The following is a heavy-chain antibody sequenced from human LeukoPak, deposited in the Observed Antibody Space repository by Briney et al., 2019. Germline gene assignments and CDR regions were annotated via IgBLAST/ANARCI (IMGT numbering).Heavy chain of an antibody. Sequence: GASVKVSCKASGYTFTSYDINWVRQASGQGLEWMGWINPNSGNTGFTQTFQGRVTVTRSTSISTAYMELGSLTSDDTAVYYCARTSTGTRGGYDVWGQGTLVTVSS. J-gene: IGHJ4*02. D-gene: IGHD5-12*01. CDR2: INPNSGNT. CDR3: ARTSTGTRGGYDV. CDR1: GYTFTSYD. V-gene: IGHV1-8*01.